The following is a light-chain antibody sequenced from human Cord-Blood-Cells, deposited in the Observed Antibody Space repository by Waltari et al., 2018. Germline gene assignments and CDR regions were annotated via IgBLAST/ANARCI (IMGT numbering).Light chain of an antibody. V-gene: IGKV1-33*01. J-gene: IGKJ3*01. CDR2: DAA. CDR1: QDISNY. Sequence: IQMTQSPSSLSASVGDSVTITCQASQDISNYLNWYQQKPGKAPKLLIYDAAKLETGVPSRFSGSGSGTDFTFTISSLQPEDIATYYCQQYDNLPFTFGPGTKVDIK. CDR3: QQYDNLPFT.